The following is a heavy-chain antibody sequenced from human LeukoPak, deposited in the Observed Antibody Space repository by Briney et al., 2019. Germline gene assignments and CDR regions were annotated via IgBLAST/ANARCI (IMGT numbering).Heavy chain of an antibody. CDR3: ASHQDYCSSTSCWTRTGDHDY. D-gene: IGHD2-2*01. V-gene: IGHV3-21*01. CDR1: GFTFSSYS. CDR2: ISSSSSYI. Sequence: GGSLRLSCAASGFTFSSYSMNWVRQAPGKGLEWVSPISSSSSYIYYADSVKGRFTISRDNAKNSLHLQMNSLRAEDTAVYYCASHQDYCSSTSCWTRTGDHDYWGQGTLVTVSS. J-gene: IGHJ4*02.